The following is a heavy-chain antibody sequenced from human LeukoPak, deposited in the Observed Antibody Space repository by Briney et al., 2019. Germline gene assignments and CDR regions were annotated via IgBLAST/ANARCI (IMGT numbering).Heavy chain of an antibody. CDR2: IVVGSGNT. D-gene: IGHD1-14*01. CDR1: GFTFTSSA. Sequence: GASVKVSCKASGFTFTSSAVQWVRQARGQRLEWIGWIVVGSGNTNYAQKFQERVTITRDMSTSTAYMELSSLRSEDTAVYYCAAHPLVDRNYYYYYGMDVWGQGTTVTVSS. CDR3: AAHPLVDRNYYYYYGMDV. J-gene: IGHJ6*02. V-gene: IGHV1-58*01.